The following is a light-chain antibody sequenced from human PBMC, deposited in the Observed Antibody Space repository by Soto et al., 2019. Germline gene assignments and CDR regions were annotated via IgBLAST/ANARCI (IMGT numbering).Light chain of an antibody. CDR2: DVS. CDR3: SSYAGNYKAV. Sequence: QSVLTQPASVSGSPGQSITISCTGTNSDVGAYNYVSWYQQHPGKAPKLMIFDVSKRPSGVPARFSGSKSGNTASLTISGLRAEDEADYHCSSYAGNYKAVFGTGTKLTVL. CDR1: NSDVGAYNY. J-gene: IGLJ1*01. V-gene: IGLV2-11*01.